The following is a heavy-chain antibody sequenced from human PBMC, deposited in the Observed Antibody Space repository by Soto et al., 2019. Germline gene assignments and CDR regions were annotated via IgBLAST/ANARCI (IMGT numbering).Heavy chain of an antibody. CDR2: VHHTGVT. CDR3: ARLGRPLRAFSF. Sequence: QLQLQESGPGRVRPSETLALTCSVSGGSVSSEYYYWAWIRQAPGKGLEWIGSVHHTGVTDYNPSLKSRGIIDLSSSQNRFPLKITSGTAPDPALVYCARLGRPLRAFSFWGPGTQVNVSS. CDR1: GGSVSSEYYY. D-gene: IGHD3-3*02. V-gene: IGHV4-39*01. J-gene: IGHJ4*02.